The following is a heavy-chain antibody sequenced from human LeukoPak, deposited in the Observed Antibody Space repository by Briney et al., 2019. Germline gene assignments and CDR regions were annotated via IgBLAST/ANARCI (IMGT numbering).Heavy chain of an antibody. CDR2: VSGGGTNT. V-gene: IGHV3-23*01. J-gene: IGHJ4*02. CDR1: GSTFSSYA. Sequence: GGSLRLSCAASGSTFSSYAMSWVRQAPGKGLEWVSSVSGGGTNTYYADSVKGRFTISRDNSKNTLYLQLNSLRAEDTAVYYCAKRSATSAWYEPFDYWGQGTLVTVSS. CDR3: AKRSATSAWYEPFDY. D-gene: IGHD6-19*01.